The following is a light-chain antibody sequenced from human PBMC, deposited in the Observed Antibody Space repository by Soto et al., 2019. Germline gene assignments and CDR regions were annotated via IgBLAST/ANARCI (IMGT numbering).Light chain of an antibody. V-gene: IGKV3-15*01. J-gene: IGKJ4*01. CDR1: ESISNN. CDR2: RTS. Sequence: EIVMTQSPATLSVSQGETATLSCRASESISNNLAWYQQKPGQAPRLVIYRTSIWATGVPARFSGSGSGTEFTLTISSLQSEDFAIFYCQQYRDWPLTFGGGTNVELK. CDR3: QQYRDWPLT.